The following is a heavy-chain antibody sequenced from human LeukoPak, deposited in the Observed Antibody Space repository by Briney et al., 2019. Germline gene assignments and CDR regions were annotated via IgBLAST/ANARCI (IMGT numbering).Heavy chain of an antibody. CDR1: GFTFSSYA. J-gene: IGHJ4*02. D-gene: IGHD5-18*01. CDR3: ARDKEAYSYGYSGLAY. Sequence: RPGGSLRLSCAASGFTFSSYAMHWVRQAPGKGLEWVAVIAYDGSNKYYADSVKGRFTISGDNSKNTLYLQMNSLRAEDTALYYCARDKEAYSYGYSGLAYWGQGTLVTFSS. CDR2: IAYDGSNK. V-gene: IGHV3-30*04.